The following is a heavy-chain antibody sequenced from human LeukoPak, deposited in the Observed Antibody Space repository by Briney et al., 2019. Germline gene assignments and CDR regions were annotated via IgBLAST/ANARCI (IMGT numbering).Heavy chain of an antibody. CDR3: ARDRGYSIDY. CDR2: INGDGSST. V-gene: IGHV3-74*01. D-gene: IGHD5-18*01. J-gene: IGHJ4*02. CDR1: GFTFSSYW. Sequence: GGSLRLSCAASGFTFSSYWMHWVRQAPGKGLVWLSLINGDGSSTSYADSVKGRLTISRDNAKNTLYVQLNSLRAEDTAVYYCARDRGYSIDYWGQGTLVTVSS.